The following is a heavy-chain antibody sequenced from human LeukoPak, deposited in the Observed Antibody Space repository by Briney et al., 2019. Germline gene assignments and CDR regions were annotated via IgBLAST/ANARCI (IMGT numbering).Heavy chain of an antibody. J-gene: IGHJ4*02. CDR2: IYYSGSP. Sequence: SETLSLTCTVSGGSISSYYWSWIRQPPGKGLEWIGYIYYSGSPNYNPSLKSRVTISVDTSKNQFSLKLSSVTAADTAVYYCARDPVGATYFDYWGQGTLVTVSS. V-gene: IGHV4-59*01. CDR1: GGSISSYY. CDR3: ARDPVGATYFDY. D-gene: IGHD1-26*01.